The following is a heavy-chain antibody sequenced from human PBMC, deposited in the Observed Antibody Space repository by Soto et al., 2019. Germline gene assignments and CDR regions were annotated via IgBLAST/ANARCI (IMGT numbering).Heavy chain of an antibody. CDR1: GYTFTSYY. D-gene: IGHD3-22*01. V-gene: IGHV1-46*01. Sequence: GASVKVSCKASGYTFTSYYMHWVRQAPGQGLEWMGIINPSGGSTCYAQKFQGRVTMTRDTSTSTVYIELSSLRSEDTAVYYCARALYDSSGYYYVRDDNFDYWGQGTLVTSPQ. J-gene: IGHJ4*02. CDR2: INPSGGST. CDR3: ARALYDSSGYYYVRDDNFDY.